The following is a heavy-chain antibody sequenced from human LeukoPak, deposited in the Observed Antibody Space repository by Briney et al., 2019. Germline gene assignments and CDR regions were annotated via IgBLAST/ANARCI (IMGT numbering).Heavy chain of an antibody. V-gene: IGHV3-23*01. J-gene: IGHJ4*02. CDR2: ISGSGGSYNT. CDR1: GFAFSSYA. D-gene: IGHD6-19*01. Sequence: PGGTLRLSCAASGFAFSSYAMTWVRQAPGKGLEWVSAISGSGGSYNTYYADSVKGRFTISRDNSKSTLSLQMNSLRAEDTAVYYCAKGERAGRSGWQFDYWGQGTLVTVSS. CDR3: AKGERAGRSGWQFDY.